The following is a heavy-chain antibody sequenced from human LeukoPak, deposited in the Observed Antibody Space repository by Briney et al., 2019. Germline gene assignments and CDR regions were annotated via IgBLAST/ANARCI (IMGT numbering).Heavy chain of an antibody. CDR1: GYVFTSYF. Sequence: ASVKVSCKASGYVFTSYFLHWVRQSPGQGLEWMVMISPSDGNTNYAQKFQGRVTMTRDTSTSTVYMELSSLRSEDTATYFCAREHPGGAFDIWGQGTMVTVSS. D-gene: IGHD3-10*01. V-gene: IGHV1-46*01. CDR3: AREHPGGAFDI. CDR2: ISPSDGNT. J-gene: IGHJ3*02.